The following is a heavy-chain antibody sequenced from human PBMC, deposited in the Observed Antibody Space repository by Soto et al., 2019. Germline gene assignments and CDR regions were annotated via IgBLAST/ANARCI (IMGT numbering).Heavy chain of an antibody. Sequence: QVQLQESGPGLVKPSQTLSLTCTVSGGSISSGGYYWSWIRQHPGKGLEWIGYIYYSGSTYYNPSLKSRVSISVDTSKNQFSLKLSSVTAADTAVYYCARGDHYDFWSGFNDAFDIWGQGTMVTVSS. CDR1: GGSISSGGYY. CDR2: IYYSGST. V-gene: IGHV4-31*03. CDR3: ARGDHYDFWSGFNDAFDI. D-gene: IGHD3-3*01. J-gene: IGHJ3*02.